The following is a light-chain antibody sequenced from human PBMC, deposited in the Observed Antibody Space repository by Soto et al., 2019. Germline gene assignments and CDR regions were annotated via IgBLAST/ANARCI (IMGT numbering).Light chain of an antibody. CDR1: QSISSW. CDR2: KAS. CDR3: QQYNNYPWT. J-gene: IGKJ1*01. Sequence: DIQMTLSPSTLSASVGDRVTITCRASQSISSWLAWYQQKPGKAPKLLIYKASSLESGVPSRFSGSGSGTEFTLTISSLQPDDFATYYCQQYNNYPWTIGQGTKVEIK. V-gene: IGKV1-5*03.